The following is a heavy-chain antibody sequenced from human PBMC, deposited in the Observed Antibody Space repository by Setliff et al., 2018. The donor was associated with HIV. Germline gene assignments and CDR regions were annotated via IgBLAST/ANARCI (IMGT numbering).Heavy chain of an antibody. V-gene: IGHV4-34*01. J-gene: IGHJ5*01. CDR2: INHSGST. CDR1: GRSFSDYY. D-gene: IGHD1-7*01. CDR3: ARVRLELRQYWFDS. Sequence: SETLSLTCAVYGRSFSDYYWSWIRQPPGKGLEWIGEINHSGSTNYNPSLKRRVTISVDTPKNQFSLKLNSVTAADTAVYYCARVRLELRQYWFDSWGQGSPVTVSS.